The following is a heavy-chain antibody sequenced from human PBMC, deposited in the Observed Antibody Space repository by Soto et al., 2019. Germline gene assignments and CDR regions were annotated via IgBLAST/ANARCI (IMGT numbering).Heavy chain of an antibody. CDR1: GGSISSGDYY. Sequence: TSETLSLTCTVSGGSISSGDYYWSWIRQPPGKGLEWIGYIYYSGSTYYNPSLKSRVTISVDTSKNQFSLKLSSVTAADTAVHYCARGYYDSSGYYHGWFDPWGQGTLVTVSS. CDR3: ARGYYDSSGYYHGWFDP. V-gene: IGHV4-30-4*01. J-gene: IGHJ5*02. D-gene: IGHD3-22*01. CDR2: IYYSGST.